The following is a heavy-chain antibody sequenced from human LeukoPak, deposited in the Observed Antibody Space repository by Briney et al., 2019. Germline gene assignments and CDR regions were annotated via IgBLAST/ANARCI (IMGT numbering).Heavy chain of an antibody. Sequence: ASVKLSCKASVYTFTSYGIIWVRQAPGQGLEWMGWISAYNGNTNYTQKLQDRVTMTTDTSTSTAYMELRSLRSDDTAVYYCARDDRIAAAGRLDYWGQGTLVTVSS. CDR1: VYTFTSYG. CDR2: ISAYNGNT. V-gene: IGHV1-18*01. J-gene: IGHJ4*02. D-gene: IGHD6-13*01. CDR3: ARDDRIAAAGRLDY.